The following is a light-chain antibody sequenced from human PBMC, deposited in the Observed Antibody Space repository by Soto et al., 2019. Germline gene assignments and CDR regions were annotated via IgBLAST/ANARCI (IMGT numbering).Light chain of an antibody. Sequence: IQMTQSPSTLSASVGDRVTITCRASQNIVNWLAWYQQKPGKAPTILIYGASTLERGVSSRFSGSGSGTEFTLTITKLQPGDFATYYCQQYNSYSATFGQGTRLEIK. J-gene: IGKJ5*01. V-gene: IGKV1-5*01. CDR3: QQYNSYSAT. CDR1: QNIVNW. CDR2: GAS.